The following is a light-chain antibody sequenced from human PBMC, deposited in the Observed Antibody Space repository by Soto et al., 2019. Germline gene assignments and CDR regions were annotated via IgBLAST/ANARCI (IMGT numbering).Light chain of an antibody. Sequence: DIQLSQSPSTLSAAIGDSVTITCRASQNIRNLLAWYQQKPGKAPKPLIYDASTLKTGVPSRFSGSGSGSEFNFTITRLQPDDFATYFCQQYNTYSTFGQGTRLEI. J-gene: IGKJ5*01. CDR3: QQYNTYST. CDR1: QNIRNL. CDR2: DAS. V-gene: IGKV1-5*01.